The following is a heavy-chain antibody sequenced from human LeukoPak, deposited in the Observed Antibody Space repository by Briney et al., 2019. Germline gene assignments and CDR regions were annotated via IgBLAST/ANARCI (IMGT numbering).Heavy chain of an antibody. CDR1: GFSFSDYY. Sequence: PGGSLRLSCAASGFSFSDYYMSWLRQAPGKGLEWVSYISSSDSTIYYADSVKGRFTISRDNAKNSLYLQMNSLRAEDTAVYYCARDNGYYDSSGYSMYFDYWGQGTLVTVSS. D-gene: IGHD3-22*01. J-gene: IGHJ4*01. CDR3: ARDNGYYDSSGYSMYFDY. V-gene: IGHV3-11*01. CDR2: ISSSDSTI.